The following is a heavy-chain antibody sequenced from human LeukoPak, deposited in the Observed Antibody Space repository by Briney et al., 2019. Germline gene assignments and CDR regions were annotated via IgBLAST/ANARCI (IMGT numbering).Heavy chain of an antibody. J-gene: IGHJ4*02. Sequence: GRSLRLSCAASGFTFSSYGMHWVRQAPGKGLEWVGVISYDGSNKYYGDSVKGRFTISRDNSKNTLYLQMNSLRAEDTAVYYCAKRMGPSIAAADLDYWGQGTLVTVSS. CDR2: ISYDGSNK. CDR1: GFTFSSYG. V-gene: IGHV3-30*18. CDR3: AKRMGPSIAAADLDY. D-gene: IGHD6-13*01.